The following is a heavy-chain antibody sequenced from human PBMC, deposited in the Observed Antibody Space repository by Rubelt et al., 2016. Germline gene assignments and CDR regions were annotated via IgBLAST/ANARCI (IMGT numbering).Heavy chain of an antibody. CDR2: INADNGNT. Sequence: QVQLVQSGAEVKKPGASVKVSCKASGYTFTSYAMHWVRQAPGQRLEWMGLINADNGNTNYAQKLQGRVTMTKETSTSTAYMELRSLRSDDTAVYYCARDGAFPLGSGFEKRSDYWGQGTLVTVSS. D-gene: IGHD3-10*01. J-gene: IGHJ4*02. V-gene: IGHV1-3*01. CDR3: ARDGAFPLGSGFEKRSDY. CDR1: GYTFTSYA.